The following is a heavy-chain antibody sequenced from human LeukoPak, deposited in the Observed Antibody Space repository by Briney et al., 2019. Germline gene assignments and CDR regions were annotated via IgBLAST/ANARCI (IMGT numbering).Heavy chain of an antibody. CDR3: ARARYCTSGSCYFDY. D-gene: IGHD2-15*01. CDR1: GFTFSSYA. CDR2: ISYDGSNK. J-gene: IGHJ4*02. Sequence: PGRSLRLSCAASGFTFSSYAMHWVRQAPGKGLEWVAIISYDGSNKYYADSVKGRFTISRGNSKNTLYLQMNSLRAEDTAVYYCARARYCTSGSCYFDYWGQGTLVTVSS. V-gene: IGHV3-30-3*01.